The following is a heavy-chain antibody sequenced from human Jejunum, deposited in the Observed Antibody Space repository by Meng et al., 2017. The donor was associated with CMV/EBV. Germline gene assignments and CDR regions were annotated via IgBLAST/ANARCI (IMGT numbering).Heavy chain of an antibody. CDR3: TKGGLLDY. D-gene: IGHD2-21*01. CDR2: ISGSDDST. J-gene: IGHJ4*02. Sequence: LRLSCAASGFTFSTYAMSWVRQAPGKGLEWVSRISGSDDSTYYGDSVKGRFTISRDNSKNTVYLQMNSLRAEDTAIYYRTKGGLLDYWGQGTLVTVSS. CDR1: GFTFSTYA. V-gene: IGHV3-23*01.